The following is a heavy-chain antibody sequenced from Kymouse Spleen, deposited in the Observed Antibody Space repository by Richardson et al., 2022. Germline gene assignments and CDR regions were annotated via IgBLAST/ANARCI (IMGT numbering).Heavy chain of an antibody. CDR1: GGSFSGYY. D-gene: IGHD1-26*01. CDR2: INHSGST. Sequence: QVQLQQWGAGLLKPSETLSLTCAVYGGSFSGYYWSWIRQPPGKGLEWIGEINHSGSTNYNPSLKSRVTISVDTSKNQFSLKLSSVTAADTAVYYCARGHGSYYYFDYWGQGTLVTVSS. V-gene: IGHV4-34*01. CDR3: ARGHGSYYYFDY. J-gene: IGHJ4*02.